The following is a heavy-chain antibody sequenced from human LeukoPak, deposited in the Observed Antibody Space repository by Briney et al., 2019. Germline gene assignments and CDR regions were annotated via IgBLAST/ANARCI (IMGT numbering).Heavy chain of an antibody. J-gene: IGHJ4*02. Sequence: PGGSLRLSCAASGFTFSSYAMSWVRQAPGKGLEWVSAISGSGGSTYYTDSVKGRFTIPRDNSKNTLYLQMNSLRAEDTAVYYCANAGFDYGDYWGQGTLVTVSS. CDR1: GFTFSSYA. V-gene: IGHV3-23*01. D-gene: IGHD3-10*01. CDR2: ISGSGGST. CDR3: ANAGFDYGDY.